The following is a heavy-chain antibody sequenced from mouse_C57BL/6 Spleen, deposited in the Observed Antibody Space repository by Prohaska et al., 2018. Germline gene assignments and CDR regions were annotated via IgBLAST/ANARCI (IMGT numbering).Heavy chain of an antibody. CDR3: TYPGLVVY. CDR2: IILKSENYAT. CDR1: GFTFSNYW. V-gene: IGHV6-3*01. J-gene: IGHJ2*01. D-gene: IGHD4-1*01. Sequence: EVQLLETGGGLVQPGGCMKLSCVASGFTFSNYWMNWVRQSPEKGLEWGAQIILKSENYATRYAEAVKGSFTISRDDSKSSVYLQITHLSAEDTGIYYCTYPGLVVYCGHGTTVAVSS.